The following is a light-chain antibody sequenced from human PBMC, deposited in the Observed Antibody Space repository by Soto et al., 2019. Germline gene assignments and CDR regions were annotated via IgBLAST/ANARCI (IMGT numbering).Light chain of an antibody. CDR3: SSYTTSSTHWV. Sequence: QSALTQPASVSGSPGQSITISCTGTSSDVGGYTYVSWYQPHPGKAPKLMIYEVSNRPSGVSNRFAGSKSGNTASLTISGLHAEDEADYYCSSYTTSSTHWVFGGGTKLTVL. J-gene: IGLJ3*02. CDR2: EVS. V-gene: IGLV2-14*01. CDR1: SSDVGGYTY.